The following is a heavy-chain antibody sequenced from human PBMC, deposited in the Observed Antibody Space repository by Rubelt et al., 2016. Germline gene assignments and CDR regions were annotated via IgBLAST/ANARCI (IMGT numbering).Heavy chain of an antibody. CDR1: GFTFSSYA. CDR3: ARDNEWFGELKGAFDI. D-gene: IGHD3-10*01. Sequence: VQLVESGGGLVQPGGSLRLSCAASGFTFSSYAMHWVRQAPGKGLEWVAVISYDGSNKYYADSVKGRVTISRDNSKNTLYLQMNSLRAEDTAVYYCARDNEWFGELKGAFDIWGQGTMVTVSS. J-gene: IGHJ3*02. CDR2: ISYDGSNK. V-gene: IGHV3-30*04.